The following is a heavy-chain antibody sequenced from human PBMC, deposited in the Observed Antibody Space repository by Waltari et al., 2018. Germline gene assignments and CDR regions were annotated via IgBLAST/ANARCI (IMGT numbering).Heavy chain of an antibody. CDR2: INAGKGNT. V-gene: IGHV1-3*01. CDR3: ARLGILSGYDPYYYYGMDV. J-gene: IGHJ6*02. Sequence: QVQLVQSGAEVKKPGASVKVSCKASGYTFTSYAMHWVRQAPGQRLEWMGWINAGKGNTKYSQKFQGRGTITRDTSAGTAYMELSSLRSEDTAVYYCARLGILSGYDPYYYYGMDVWGQGTTVTVSS. CDR1: GYTFTSYA. D-gene: IGHD5-12*01.